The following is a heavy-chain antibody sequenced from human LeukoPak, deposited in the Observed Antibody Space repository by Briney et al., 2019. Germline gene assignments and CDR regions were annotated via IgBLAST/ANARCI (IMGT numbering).Heavy chain of an antibody. J-gene: IGHJ4*02. CDR1: GFTFGDYA. CDR3: TSDRAGATFDY. Sequence: GGSLRLSCTASGFTFGDYAMSWFRQAPGKGLEWVGFIRSKAYGGTTEYAASVKGRFTISRDDSKSIAYLQMNSLKTEDTAVYYCTSDRAGATFDYWGQGTLVTVSS. D-gene: IGHD1-26*01. V-gene: IGHV3-49*03. CDR2: IRSKAYGGTT.